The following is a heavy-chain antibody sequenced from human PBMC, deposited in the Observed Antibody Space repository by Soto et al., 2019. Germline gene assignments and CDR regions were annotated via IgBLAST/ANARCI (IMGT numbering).Heavy chain of an antibody. V-gene: IGHV3-23*01. CDR1: GFTFRSYA. Sequence: GGSQRLSCTASGFTFRSYAMSWVRQAPGKGLEWVSAISGTGGTTYYADSVKGRFTISRDNSRNTLHLQMNSLRAEDTAIYYCAKFFVGTGGSSGWPWSFHFWGQGTLVTVSS. J-gene: IGHJ4*02. D-gene: IGHD6-25*01. CDR2: ISGTGGTT. CDR3: AKFFVGTGGSSGWPWSFHF.